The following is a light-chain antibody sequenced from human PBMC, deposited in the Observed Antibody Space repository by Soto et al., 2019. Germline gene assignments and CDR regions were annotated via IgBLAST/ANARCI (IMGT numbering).Light chain of an antibody. CDR3: QQSYTSPTT. CDR1: QSIGKH. V-gene: IGKV1-39*01. CDR2: GAS. J-gene: IGKJ5*01. Sequence: DIQMTQSPSFLSAAVGDRVPITCRASQSIGKHLNWYQQKPGKAPKFLIYGASTLQSGVPSRFTGSGSGTDFTLTVNSLQAEDFATYYCQQSYTSPTTFGQGTRLEI.